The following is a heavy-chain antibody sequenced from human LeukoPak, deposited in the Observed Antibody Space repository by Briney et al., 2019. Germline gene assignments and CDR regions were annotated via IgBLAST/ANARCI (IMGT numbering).Heavy chain of an antibody. CDR2: IYDSGGST. D-gene: IGHD3-22*01. V-gene: IGHV3-23*01. J-gene: IGHJ4*02. CDR3: AKRGVVIRVILVGFHKAAYYFDS. Sequence: GGSLRLSCAVSGITLSNYGMSWVRQAPGKGLEWVAGIYDSGGSTSYTHSVKGRFTISRDNPRNTLYLQMKSLRAEDTAVYFCAKRGVVIRVILVGFHKAAYYFDSWGQGALVTVSS. CDR1: GITLSNYG.